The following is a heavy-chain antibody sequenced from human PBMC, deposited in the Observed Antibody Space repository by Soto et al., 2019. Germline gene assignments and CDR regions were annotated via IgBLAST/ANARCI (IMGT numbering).Heavy chain of an antibody. J-gene: IGHJ6*03. D-gene: IGHD4-17*01. CDR2: IYYSGST. V-gene: IGHV4-31*03. Sequence: SETLCLSCTVSGGSSSSGGDYWSWIRQHPGKGLEWIGYIYYSGSTYYNPSLKSRVTISVDTSKNQFSLKLSSVTAADTAVYYCARGIATVTTFPRFDYYYYMDVWGKGTTVTVSS. CDR1: GGSSSSGGDY. CDR3: ARGIATVTTFPRFDYYYYMDV.